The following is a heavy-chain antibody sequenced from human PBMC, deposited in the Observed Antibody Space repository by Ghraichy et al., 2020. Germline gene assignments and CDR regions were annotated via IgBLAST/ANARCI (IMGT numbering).Heavy chain of an antibody. J-gene: IGHJ4*02. D-gene: IGHD3-3*01. CDR1: GFTFSSYW. CDR2: IKQDGSEK. Sequence: GALRLSCAASGFTFSSYWMSWVRQAPGKGLEWVANIKQDGSEKYYVDSVKGRFTISRDNAKNSLYLQMNSLRAEDTAVYYCARWGNYDFWSGYQTYYFDYWGQGTLVTVSS. V-gene: IGHV3-7*03. CDR3: ARWGNYDFWSGYQTYYFDY.